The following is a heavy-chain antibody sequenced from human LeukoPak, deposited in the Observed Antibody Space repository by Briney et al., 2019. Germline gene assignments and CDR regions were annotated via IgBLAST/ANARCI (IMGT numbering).Heavy chain of an antibody. Sequence: SGGSLRLSCAASGFTFDDYAMHWVRQAPGKDLEWVSGISWNSGSIGYADSVKGRFTISRDNAKNSLYLQMNSLRAEDTAVYYCARVFSSSWYDFDYWGQGTLVTISS. CDR2: ISWNSGSI. V-gene: IGHV3-9*01. CDR1: GFTFDDYA. CDR3: ARVFSSSWYDFDY. J-gene: IGHJ4*02. D-gene: IGHD6-13*01.